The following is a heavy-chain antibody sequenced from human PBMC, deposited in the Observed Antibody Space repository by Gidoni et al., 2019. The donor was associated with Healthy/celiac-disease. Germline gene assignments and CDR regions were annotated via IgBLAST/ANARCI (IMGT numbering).Heavy chain of an antibody. V-gene: IGHV1-2*02. CDR1: GDTCTGYY. CDR2: FNPTSGGT. D-gene: IGHD3-10*01. CDR3: AREEWFGELSNWFDP. J-gene: IGHJ5*02. Sequence: QVQLVQSGAEVKKPGASVKVSCKASGDTCTGYYMHWVRQAPGQGLEWMGWFNPTSGGTNYAQKFQGRVTMTRDTSISTAYMELSRLRSDDTAVYYCAREEWFGELSNWFDPWGQGTLVTVSS.